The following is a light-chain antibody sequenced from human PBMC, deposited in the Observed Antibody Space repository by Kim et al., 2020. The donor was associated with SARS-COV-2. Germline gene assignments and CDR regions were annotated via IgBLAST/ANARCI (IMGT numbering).Light chain of an antibody. Sequence: SQGRRATLSLRAWQCVSSFLAWYQQKPGQAPRLLITDASTRATVIPARFSGSGSGTEFTLTISSLEPEELAVYYCQQGSNWPLTFGQRTKVDI. V-gene: IGKV3-11*01. CDR2: DAS. J-gene: IGKJ1*01. CDR3: QQGSNWPLT. CDR1: QCVSSF.